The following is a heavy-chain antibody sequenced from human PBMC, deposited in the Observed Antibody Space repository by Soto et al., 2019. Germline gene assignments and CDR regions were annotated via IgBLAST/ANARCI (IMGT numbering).Heavy chain of an antibody. CDR1: GFSFSNAW. Sequence: GGSLRLSCAASGFSFSNAWISWVRQVPGKGLEWVGRIKSKTDGGTTDFAAPVKGRFAISRDDSNNMVYLQMNSLKTEDTAVYYCTTDPYITIVIIRFDYWGHGTLVTVSS. CDR3: TTDPYITIVIIRFDY. J-gene: IGHJ4*01. CDR2: IKSKTDGGTT. D-gene: IGHD3-16*02. V-gene: IGHV3-15*07.